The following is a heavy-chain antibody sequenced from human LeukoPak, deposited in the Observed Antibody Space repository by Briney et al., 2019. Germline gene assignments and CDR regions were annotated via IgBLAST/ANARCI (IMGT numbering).Heavy chain of an antibody. D-gene: IGHD3-10*01. J-gene: IGHJ3*01. Sequence: SETLSLTCTVSGGSISSYYWSWIRQPPGKGLEWIGNIHYRGSTNYTPSFKSRVTMSVDTSKTQFSLRLTSVTAADTAMYFCARLKLHYYGSGSYAFDVWGQGKMVAVSS. CDR2: IHYRGST. V-gene: IGHV4-59*08. CDR3: ARLKLHYYGSGSYAFDV. CDR1: GGSISSYY.